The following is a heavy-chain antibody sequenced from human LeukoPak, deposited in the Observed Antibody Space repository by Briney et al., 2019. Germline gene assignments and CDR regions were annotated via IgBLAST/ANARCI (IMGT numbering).Heavy chain of an antibody. CDR3: ARGYYGSGSYYDDY. CDR2: INHSGST. V-gene: IGHV4-34*01. D-gene: IGHD3-10*01. CDR1: GGSFSGYY. J-gene: IGHJ4*02. Sequence: PSETLSLTCAVYGGSFSGYYWSWIRQPPGKGLEWIGEINHSGSTNYNPSLKSRVTISVDTSKNQFSLKLSSVTAADTAVYYCARGYYGSGSYYDDYWGQGTLVTVSS.